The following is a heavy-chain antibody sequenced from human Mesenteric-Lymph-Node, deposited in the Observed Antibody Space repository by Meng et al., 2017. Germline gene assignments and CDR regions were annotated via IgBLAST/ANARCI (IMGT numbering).Heavy chain of an antibody. V-gene: IGHV3-20*01. CDR1: GFTFSSYA. CDR2: INWNGGST. CDR3: ARVPYSSGWPTYYYYYYGMDV. D-gene: IGHD6-19*01. Sequence: GESLKISCAASGFTFSSYAMSWVRQAPGKGLEWVSGINWNGGSTGYADSVKGRFTISRDNAKNSLYLQMNSLRAGDTALYHCARVPYSSGWPTYYYYYYGMDVWGQGTTVTVSS. J-gene: IGHJ6*02.